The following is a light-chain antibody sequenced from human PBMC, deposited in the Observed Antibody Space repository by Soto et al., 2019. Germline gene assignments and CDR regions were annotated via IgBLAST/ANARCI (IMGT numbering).Light chain of an antibody. J-gene: IGKJ1*01. V-gene: IGKV3-20*01. CDR3: QQYAGSPWT. CDR2: GAS. CDR1: QSVSSTY. Sequence: EIVLTQSPGTLSLSPGERATLSCRASQSVSSTYLAWYRQKPGQAPRLLIYGASSRATGIADRFSGSGSGTDFTLIISRLEPEDFAAYYCQQYAGSPWTFGQGTKVDIK.